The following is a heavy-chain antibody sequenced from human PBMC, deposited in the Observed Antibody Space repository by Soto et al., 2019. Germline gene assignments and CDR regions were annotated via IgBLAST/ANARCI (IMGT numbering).Heavy chain of an antibody. Sequence: QVQLVQSGAEVKKPGSSVKVSCKASGGTFSSYAISWVRQAPGQGLEWMGGIIPIFGTANYAHKFQGRVTITEDESTRTADMELSTLRTEDTAWYYCARHGIADRPGYFRHWGQGTLVTVSP. CDR3: ARHGIADRPGYFRH. D-gene: IGHD6-6*01. J-gene: IGHJ1*01. CDR2: IIPIFGTA. V-gene: IGHV1-69*01. CDR1: GGTFSSYA.